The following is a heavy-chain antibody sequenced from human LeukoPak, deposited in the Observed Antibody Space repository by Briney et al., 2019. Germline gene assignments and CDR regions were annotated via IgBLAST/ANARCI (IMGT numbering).Heavy chain of an antibody. V-gene: IGHV4-34*01. CDR1: GGSFSGYY. Sequence: PSETLSLTCAVFGGSFSGYYWSWIRQPPGKGLEWIGEIDHSGSTNYNPSMKSRVTMSVDTSKSQLSLKVTSVTAADTAVYYCARRRSSGWYYFDYWAREPWSPSPQ. CDR2: IDHSGST. D-gene: IGHD6-19*01. J-gene: IGHJ4*02. CDR3: ARRRSSGWYYFDY.